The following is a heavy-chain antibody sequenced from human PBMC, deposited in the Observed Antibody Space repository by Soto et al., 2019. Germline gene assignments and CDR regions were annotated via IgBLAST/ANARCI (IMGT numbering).Heavy chain of an antibody. CDR1: GFTVSSNY. CDR3: ARVRGGGWYPYYFDY. CDR2: IYSGGST. J-gene: IGHJ4*02. D-gene: IGHD6-19*01. Sequence: GGSLRLSCAASGFTVSSNYMSWVRQAPGKGLEWVSVIYSGGSTYYADSVKGRFTISRDNSKNTLYLQMNSLRAEDTAVYYCARVRGGGWYPYYFDYWGQGTLVTVSS. V-gene: IGHV3-53*01.